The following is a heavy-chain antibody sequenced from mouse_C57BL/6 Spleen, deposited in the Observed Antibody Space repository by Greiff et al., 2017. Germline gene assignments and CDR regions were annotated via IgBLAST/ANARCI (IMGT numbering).Heavy chain of an antibody. CDR3: ARAEPTTVVPFAY. J-gene: IGHJ3*01. Sequence: VQLQQSGAELVKPGASVKISCKASGYAFSSYWMNWVKQRPGKGLEWIGQIYPGDGDTNYNGKFKGKATLTADKSSSTAYMQLSSLTSEDSAVYFCARAEPTTVVPFAYWGQGTLVTVSA. CDR2: IYPGDGDT. D-gene: IGHD1-1*01. CDR1: GYAFSSYW. V-gene: IGHV1-80*01.